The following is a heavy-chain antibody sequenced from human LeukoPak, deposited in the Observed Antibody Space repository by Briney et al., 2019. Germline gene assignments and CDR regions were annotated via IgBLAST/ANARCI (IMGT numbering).Heavy chain of an antibody. J-gene: IGHJ4*02. CDR1: GFTFSSYE. V-gene: IGHV3-48*03. Sequence: PGGSLRLSCAASGFTFSSYEMQWVRQAPGKGLQWVSYISGSGTIIYYADSVKGRFTISRDNAENSLYLQMSSLRAEDTAVYYCARGGLYSSTLGYWGQGTLVTVSS. CDR3: ARGGLYSSTLGY. D-gene: IGHD6-19*01. CDR2: ISGSGTII.